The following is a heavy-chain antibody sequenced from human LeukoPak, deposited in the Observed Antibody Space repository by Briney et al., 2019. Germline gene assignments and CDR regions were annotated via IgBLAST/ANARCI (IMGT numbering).Heavy chain of an antibody. Sequence: XVKVSCKASGGTFSSYAISWVRQAPGQGLEWMGGIIPIFGTANYAQKFQGRVTITADESTSTAYMELSSLRSEDTAVYYCARVEPLRKYSSSWYWVFDYWGQGTLVTVSS. V-gene: IGHV1-69*13. CDR2: IIPIFGTA. CDR1: GGTFSSYA. J-gene: IGHJ4*02. D-gene: IGHD6-13*01. CDR3: ARVEPLRKYSSSWYWVFDY.